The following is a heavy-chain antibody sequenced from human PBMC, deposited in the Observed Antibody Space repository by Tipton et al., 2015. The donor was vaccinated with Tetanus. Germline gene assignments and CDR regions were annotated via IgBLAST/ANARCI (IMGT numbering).Heavy chain of an antibody. V-gene: IGHV4-61*03. CDR2: ISSSGST. Sequence: TLSLTCTVSGGSLRSGDHYWSWIRQPPGKGLEWLAYISSSGSTNSDYSLKSRITISRDTSKNHFSLNLASVTAADTAVYFCARANCDFPKKGPFDSWGQGIPVIVSA. CDR3: ARANCDFPKKGPFDS. CDR1: GGSLRSGDHY. J-gene: IGHJ4*02. D-gene: IGHD3-3*01.